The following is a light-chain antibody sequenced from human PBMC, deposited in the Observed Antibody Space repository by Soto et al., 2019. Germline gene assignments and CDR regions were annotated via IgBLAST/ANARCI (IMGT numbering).Light chain of an antibody. V-gene: IGLV4-69*01. CDR3: QTWGTGSWV. CDR2: LNTDGSH. CDR1: SGHSSYA. J-gene: IGLJ3*02. Sequence: QLVLTQSPSASASLGASVKLTCTLSSGHSSYAIAWHQQQPEKGPRFLMKLNTDGSHSKGDGIPDRFSGSSSGADRYLTISSIQSEDEADYYCQTWGTGSWVFGGGTKLTVL.